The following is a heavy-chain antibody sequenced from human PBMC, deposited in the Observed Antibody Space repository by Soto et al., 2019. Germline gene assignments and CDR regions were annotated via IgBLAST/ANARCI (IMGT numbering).Heavy chain of an antibody. CDR2: ISGYNGIT. J-gene: IGHJ6*02. CDR3: ARDPTIFGVVQNYGMDV. CDR1: GYTFTSYG. V-gene: IGHV1-18*01. D-gene: IGHD3-3*01. Sequence: QVQLVQSGAEVKKPGASVKVSCKASGYTFTSYGITWVRQAPGQGLEWMGWISGYNGITNYAQKLQGRVTMTTDTSTSTAYMELRSLSSDDTAVYYCARDPTIFGVVQNYGMDVWGQGTTVTVSS.